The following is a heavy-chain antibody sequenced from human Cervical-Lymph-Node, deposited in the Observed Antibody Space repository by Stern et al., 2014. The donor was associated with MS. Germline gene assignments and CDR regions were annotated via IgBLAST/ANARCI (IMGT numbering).Heavy chain of an antibody. CDR2: IIPLFGTA. D-gene: IGHD2-15*01. CDR1: GGTFSSYA. V-gene: IGHV1-69*01. CDR3: ARFRGYCSGGSCYPYNWFDP. J-gene: IGHJ5*02. Sequence: QVQLVQSGAEVKKPGSSVKVSCKASGGTFSSYAISWVRQAPGQGLEWMGGIIPLFGTANYAQKFQGRVTISADESTSTAYMELSSLRSEDTAVYYCARFRGYCSGGSCYPYNWFDPWGQGTLVTVSS.